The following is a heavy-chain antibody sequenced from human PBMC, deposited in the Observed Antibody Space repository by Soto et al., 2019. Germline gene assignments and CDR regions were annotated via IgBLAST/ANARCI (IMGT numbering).Heavy chain of an antibody. J-gene: IGHJ4*02. CDR2: ISSNGGST. V-gene: IGHV3-64*01. CDR3: ARGGCDYYFDY. D-gene: IGHD2-21*02. Sequence: EVQLVESGGGLVQPGGSLRLYCAASGFTFSRNAMHWVRQAPGKGLEYVSAISSNGGSTYYGNSVKGRFTISRDNSKNTLYLQMGSLRAEDMAVYYCARGGCDYYFDYWGQGTLVTVSS. CDR1: GFTFSRNA.